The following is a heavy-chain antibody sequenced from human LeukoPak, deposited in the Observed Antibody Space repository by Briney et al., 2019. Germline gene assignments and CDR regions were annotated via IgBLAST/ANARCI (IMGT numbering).Heavy chain of an antibody. CDR1: GGSISSSSYY. CDR3: ARGPAYAFDI. V-gene: IGHV4-39*01. J-gene: IGHJ3*02. Sequence: PSETLSLTCTVSGGSISSSSYYWGWIRQPPGKGLEWIGSIYYSGSTYYNPSLKSRVTTSVDTSKNQFSLKLSSVTAADTAVYYCARGPAYAFDIWGQGTMVTVSS. CDR2: IYYSGST.